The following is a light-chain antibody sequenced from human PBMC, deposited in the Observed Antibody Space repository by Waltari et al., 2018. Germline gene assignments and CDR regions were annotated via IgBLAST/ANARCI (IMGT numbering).Light chain of an antibody. CDR2: EVS. Sequence: QSALTQPASVSGSPGQSITISCTGTSSDVGGYNYVSWYQQHPGKAPKLMIYEVSNRPSGVSNCFSGSKSGNTASLTISGLQAEDEADYYCSSYTSSSNWVFGGGTKLTVL. J-gene: IGLJ3*02. CDR1: SSDVGGYNY. CDR3: SSYTSSSNWV. V-gene: IGLV2-14*01.